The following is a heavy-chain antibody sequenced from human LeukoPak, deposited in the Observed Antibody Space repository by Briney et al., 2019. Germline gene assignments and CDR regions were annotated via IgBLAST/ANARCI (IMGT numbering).Heavy chain of an antibody. V-gene: IGHV1-8*01. CDR1: GYTFTSYD. CDR3: TRGGDY. CDR2: MNPNSGNT. J-gene: IGHJ4*02. Sequence: ASVKVSCKASGYTFTSYDINWVQQATGQGLEWMGWMNPNSGNTGYAQKFQGRVTMTRNTSISTVYMELNGLISDDTAVYYCTRGGDYWGQGTLVTVSS.